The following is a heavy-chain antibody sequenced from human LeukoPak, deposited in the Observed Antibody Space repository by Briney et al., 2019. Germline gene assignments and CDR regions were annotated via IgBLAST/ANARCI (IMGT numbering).Heavy chain of an antibody. CDR1: GGSTSSSTYY. V-gene: IGHV4-39*02. CDR2: MYYSGST. CDR3: ARDKQGNSYAFDI. Sequence: SETLSLTCTVSGGSTSSSTYYWGWIRQPPGKGLEWIGSMYYSGSTEYNPSLKSRATISVNTSKNHFSLKLSSVTAADTAVYYCARDKQGNSYAFDIWGQGTMVTVSS. J-gene: IGHJ3*02. D-gene: IGHD6-13*01.